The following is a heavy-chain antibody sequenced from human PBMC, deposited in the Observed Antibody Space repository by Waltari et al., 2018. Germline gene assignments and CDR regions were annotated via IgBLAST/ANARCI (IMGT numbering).Heavy chain of an antibody. Sequence: QLQLQESGPGLVKPSETLSLTCSVSGGSIRSTSHSWAWIRQPPGKGLEWIGSIYYSGTTYYNLSLKSRVTLSVDTSKNQFSLKLSSVTAADTAMYFCARVARGGYYTGWFDTWGQGALVTVSS. J-gene: IGHJ5*02. CDR3: ARVARGGYYTGWFDT. CDR2: IYYSGTT. CDR1: GGSIRSTSHS. D-gene: IGHD3-3*01. V-gene: IGHV4-39*07.